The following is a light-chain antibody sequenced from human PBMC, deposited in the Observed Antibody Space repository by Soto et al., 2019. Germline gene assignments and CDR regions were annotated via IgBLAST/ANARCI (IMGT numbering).Light chain of an antibody. CDR1: QSVSTN. V-gene: IGKV3-15*01. CDR2: GAS. J-gene: IGKJ2*01. Sequence: EMVMTQSPATLSVSPGDRATLSCRASQSVSTNLAWYQQKPGQAPRLLIYGASTRATGIPARFSGSGSWTEFTLTISSLQSEDFAVYYCHQYNNWPYTFGQGTKLEIK. CDR3: HQYNNWPYT.